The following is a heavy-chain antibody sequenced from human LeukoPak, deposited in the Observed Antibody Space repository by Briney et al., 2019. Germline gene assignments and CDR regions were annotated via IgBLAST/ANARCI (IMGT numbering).Heavy chain of an antibody. J-gene: IGHJ3*02. D-gene: IGHD1-7*01. CDR3: AKWGSITGTTRADAFDI. CDR2: IYTSGST. CDR1: GGSISSGRYY. V-gene: IGHV4-61*02. Sequence: SETLSLTCTVSGGSISSGRYYWSWIRQPAGKELEWIGRIYTSGSTTYNPSLKSRVTISLDTSKNQFSLKLNSVTAADTAVYYCAKWGSITGTTRADAFDIWGQGTMVTVSS.